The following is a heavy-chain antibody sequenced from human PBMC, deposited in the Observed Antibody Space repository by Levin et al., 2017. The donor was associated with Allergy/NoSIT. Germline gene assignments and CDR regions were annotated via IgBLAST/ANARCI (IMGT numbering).Heavy chain of an antibody. CDR1: GYTFTDYY. Sequence: ASVKVSCKASGYTFTDYYIHWLRQAPGQGLELMGWINPNTGGTKNAQKFQGRVTMTKDTSISTASMDLSRLSSDDTAVYYCATTRVAREGFYWYFALWGRGTLVAVSS. CDR3: ATTRVAREGFYWYFAL. D-gene: IGHD1-1*01. J-gene: IGHJ2*01. CDR2: INPNTGGT. V-gene: IGHV1-2*02.